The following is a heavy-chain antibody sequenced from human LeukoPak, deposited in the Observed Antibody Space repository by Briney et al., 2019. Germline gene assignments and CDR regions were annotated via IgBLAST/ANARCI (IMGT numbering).Heavy chain of an antibody. J-gene: IGHJ5*02. D-gene: IGHD6-13*01. CDR2: IYYSGST. CDR3: ARHSSSWVWFDP. CDR1: GGSISSSSYY. Sequence: SETLSLTCTVSGGSISSSSYYWGWIRQPPGQGLEWIGSIYYSGSTYYNPSLKSRVTISVDTSKNQFSLKLSSVTAADTAVYYCARHSSSWVWFDPWGQGTLVTVSS. V-gene: IGHV4-39*01.